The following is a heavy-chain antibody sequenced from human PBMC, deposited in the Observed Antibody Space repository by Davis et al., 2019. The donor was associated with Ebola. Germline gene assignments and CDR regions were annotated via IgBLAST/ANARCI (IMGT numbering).Heavy chain of an antibody. CDR2: MNPNSGNT. CDR1: GYTFTGYD. V-gene: IGHV1-8*01. CDR3: ARDAGDYFDY. D-gene: IGHD3-10*01. Sequence: AASVKVSCKASGYTFTGYDINWVRQATGQGLEWMGWMNPNSGNTGYAQNFQGRVTMTRNTSISTAYMELRSLRSDDTAVYYCARDAGDYFDYWGPGSLVTVSS. J-gene: IGHJ4*02.